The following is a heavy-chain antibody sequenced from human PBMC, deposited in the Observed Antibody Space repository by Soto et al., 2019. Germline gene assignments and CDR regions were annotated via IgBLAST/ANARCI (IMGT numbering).Heavy chain of an antibody. J-gene: IGHJ6*02. CDR2: IIPIFGTA. CDR3: ARGTIYCSGGSCYSATLSYYYYGMDV. D-gene: IGHD2-15*01. V-gene: IGHV1-69*13. CDR1: GGTFSSYA. Sequence: SVKVSCKASGGTFSSYAISWVRQAPGQGLEWMGGIIPIFGTANYAQKFQGRVTITADESTSTAYMELSSLRSEDTAVYYCARGTIYCSGGSCYSATLSYYYYGMDVWGQGTTVTVSS.